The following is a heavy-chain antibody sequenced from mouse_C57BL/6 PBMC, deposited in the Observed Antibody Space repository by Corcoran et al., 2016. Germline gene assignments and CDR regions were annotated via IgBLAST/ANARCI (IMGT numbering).Heavy chain of an antibody. CDR2: INPNNGGT. CDR3: ARRVIGDAMDY. Sequence: EVQLQQSGPELVKPGASVKISCKASGYTFTDYYMNWVKQSHGKSLEWIGDINPNNGGTSYNQKFKGKATLTVDKSSSTAYMELRSLTSEDSAVYYCARRVIGDAMDYWGQGTSVTVSS. CDR1: GYTFTDYY. J-gene: IGHJ4*01. V-gene: IGHV1-26*01. D-gene: IGHD2-2*01.